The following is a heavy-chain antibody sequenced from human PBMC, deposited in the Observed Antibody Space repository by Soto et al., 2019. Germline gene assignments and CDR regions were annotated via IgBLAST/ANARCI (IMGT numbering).Heavy chain of an antibody. CDR1: GFTFSTYE. CDR3: VRDTMRASAAASLDY. CDR2: ISVSGNII. D-gene: IGHD2-2*01. J-gene: IGHJ4*02. Sequence: GGSLRLSCAASGFTFSTYEFNWVRQAPGRGLEWISYISVSGNIIKYAESVKGRFTISRDNADNSLHLHMSNLRVDDTALYFCVRDTMRASAAASLDYWGQGTQATVSS. V-gene: IGHV3-48*03.